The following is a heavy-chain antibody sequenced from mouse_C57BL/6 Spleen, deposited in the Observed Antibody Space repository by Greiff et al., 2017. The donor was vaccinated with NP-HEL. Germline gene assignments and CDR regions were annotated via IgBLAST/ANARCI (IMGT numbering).Heavy chain of an antibody. CDR2: IYPGDGDT. Sequence: VQLVESGAELVKPGASVKISCKASGYAFSSYWMNWVKQRPGKGLEWIGQIYPGDGDTNYNGKFKGKATLTADKSSSTAYMQLSSLTSEDSAVYFCARVTAQVLFDYWGQGTTLTVSS. CDR3: ARVTAQVLFDY. CDR1: GYAFSSYW. J-gene: IGHJ2*01. D-gene: IGHD3-2*02. V-gene: IGHV1-80*01.